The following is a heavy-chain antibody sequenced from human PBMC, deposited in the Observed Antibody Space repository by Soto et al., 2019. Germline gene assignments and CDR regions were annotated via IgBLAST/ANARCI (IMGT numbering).Heavy chain of an antibody. CDR2: IIPIFGTA. J-gene: IGHJ6*02. CDR3: ARSGTAMVRSYYYYGMDV. D-gene: IGHD5-18*01. Sequence: ASVKVSCKASGGTFSSYAISWVRQAPGQGLEWMGGIIPIFGTANYAQKFQGRVTITADESTSTAYMELSSLRSEDTAVYYCARSGTAMVRSYYYYGMDVYRQGTTFT. V-gene: IGHV1-69*13. CDR1: GGTFSSYA.